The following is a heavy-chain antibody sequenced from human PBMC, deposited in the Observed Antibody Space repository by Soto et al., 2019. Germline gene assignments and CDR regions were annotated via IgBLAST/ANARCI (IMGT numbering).Heavy chain of an antibody. CDR1: GGTFSSYA. J-gene: IGHJ5*02. CDR2: LIPIFGTA. Sequence: QVQLVQSGAEVKKPGSSVKVSCKASGGTFSSYAISWVRQAPGQGLEWMGGLIPIFGTANYAQKFQGRVTLTADKSTSTADMELSSLRSEDTAVYYCARTTGTGFRFDPWGQGTLVTVSS. D-gene: IGHD1-1*01. CDR3: ARTTGTGFRFDP. V-gene: IGHV1-69*06.